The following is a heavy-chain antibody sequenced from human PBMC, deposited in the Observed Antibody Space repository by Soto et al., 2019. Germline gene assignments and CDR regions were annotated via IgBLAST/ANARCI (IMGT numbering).Heavy chain of an antibody. CDR2: IWYDGSNK. Sequence: GGSLRLSCAASGFTFSSYXMHWVRQAPGKGLEWVAVIWYDGSNKYYADSVKGRFTISRDNSKNTLYLQMNSLRAEDTAVYYCARAIAAAGYGMDVWGQGTTVTVSS. J-gene: IGHJ6*02. V-gene: IGHV3-33*01. CDR3: ARAIAAAGYGMDV. CDR1: GFTFSSYX. D-gene: IGHD6-13*01.